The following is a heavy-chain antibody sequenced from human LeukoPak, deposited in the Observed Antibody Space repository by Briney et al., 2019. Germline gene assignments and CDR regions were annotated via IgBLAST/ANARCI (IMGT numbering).Heavy chain of an antibody. CDR2: ISYDGSNK. CDR3: AKANFDL. J-gene: IGHJ2*01. Sequence: GGSLRLSCAASGFTFSSYGMHWVRQAPGKGLEWVAVISYDGSNKYYADSVKGRFTISRDNSKNTLYLQMNSLRAEDTAVYYCAKANFDLWGRGTLVTVSS. CDR1: GFTFSSYG. V-gene: IGHV3-30*18.